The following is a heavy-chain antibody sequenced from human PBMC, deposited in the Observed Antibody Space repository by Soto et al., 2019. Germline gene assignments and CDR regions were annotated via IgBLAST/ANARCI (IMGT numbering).Heavy chain of an antibody. CDR2: IFWDDDK. D-gene: IGHD1-1*01. Sequence: SGPTLVNPTQTLTLTCTFSGFSLSTSGVGVGWIRQPPGTALEWLGIIFWDDDKRYRPSLKSRVTITKDTSKNQLVLTMTNMDLVDTATYFCAHLPWKEMWPRAPVVNWGQGTPVTVSS. V-gene: IGHV2-5*02. J-gene: IGHJ4*02. CDR1: GFSLSTSGVG. CDR3: AHLPWKEMWPRAPVVN.